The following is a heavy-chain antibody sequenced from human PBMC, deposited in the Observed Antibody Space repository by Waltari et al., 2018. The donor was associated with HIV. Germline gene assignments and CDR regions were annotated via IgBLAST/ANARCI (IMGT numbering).Heavy chain of an antibody. CDR1: GGSISSYY. V-gene: IGHV4-59*01. CDR2: IYYSGST. J-gene: IGHJ6*02. D-gene: IGHD2-8*01. CDR3: ARGGCTNGVCYHYYYGMDV. Sequence: QVQLQESGPGLVKPSETLSLTCTVSGGSISSYYWSWIRQPPGKGLEWIGYIYYSGSTNYNPPLKSRVTISVDTSNNQFSLKLSSVTAADTAVYYCARGGCTNGVCYHYYYGMDVWGQGTTVTVSS.